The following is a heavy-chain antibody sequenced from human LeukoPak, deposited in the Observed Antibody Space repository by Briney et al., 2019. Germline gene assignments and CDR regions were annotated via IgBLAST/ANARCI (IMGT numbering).Heavy chain of an antibody. CDR2: ISGRGASK. Sequence: GGSLRLSCAASGFNFSSYCMNWVRQAPGKGLEWVSGISGRGASKYYADSVKGRFTISRDNSKNTLYLQMNSLRAEDTAVYYCAKGVVVAPDVTPFDYWGQGTLVTVSS. V-gene: IGHV3-23*01. J-gene: IGHJ4*02. CDR1: GFNFSSYC. D-gene: IGHD2-2*01. CDR3: AKGVVVAPDVTPFDY.